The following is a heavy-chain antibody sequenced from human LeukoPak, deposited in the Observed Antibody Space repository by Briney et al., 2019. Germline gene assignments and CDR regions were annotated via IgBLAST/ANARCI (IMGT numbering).Heavy chain of an antibody. D-gene: IGHD2/OR15-2a*01. CDR2: THYSGSS. CDR3: ARCGRNNRGYYYMED. V-gene: IGHV4-59*01. Sequence: PSETLSLTCTVSGGSISGYSWSWIRQPPGKGLEWIGYTHYSGSSNYNTSLKSRVTISVDTSKNQFSLKVSSVTAADTAVYYCARCGRNNRGYYYMEDWGKGTTVTVSS. CDR1: GGSISGYS. J-gene: IGHJ6*03.